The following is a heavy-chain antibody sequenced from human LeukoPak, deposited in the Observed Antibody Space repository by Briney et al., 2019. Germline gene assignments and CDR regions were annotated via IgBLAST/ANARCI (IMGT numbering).Heavy chain of an antibody. V-gene: IGHV3-23*01. D-gene: IGHD3-10*01. CDR3: AKITMSRGVADY. CDR1: GFTFSSYA. CDR2: ISGSGGGT. Sequence: GGSLRLSCAASGFTFSSYAMSWVRQAPGKGLEWVSAISGSGGGTYYADSVKGRFTISRDNSKSTLYLQMNSLRADDTAVYYCAKITMSRGVADYWGQGTLVTVSS. J-gene: IGHJ4*02.